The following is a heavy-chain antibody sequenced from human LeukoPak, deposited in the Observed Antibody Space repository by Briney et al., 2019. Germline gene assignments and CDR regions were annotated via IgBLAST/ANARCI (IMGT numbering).Heavy chain of an antibody. Sequence: GGSLRLSCAASGFTFSSYEMNWVRQAPGKGLEWVSYISSSGSTIYYADSVKGRFTISRDNAKNSLYLQMNSLRAADTAVYYCARVAVVVPAAIQNPRLDNWFDPWGQGTLVTVSS. CDR3: ARVAVVVPAAIQNPRLDNWFDP. V-gene: IGHV3-48*03. J-gene: IGHJ5*02. CDR2: ISSSGSTI. D-gene: IGHD2-2*01. CDR1: GFTFSSYE.